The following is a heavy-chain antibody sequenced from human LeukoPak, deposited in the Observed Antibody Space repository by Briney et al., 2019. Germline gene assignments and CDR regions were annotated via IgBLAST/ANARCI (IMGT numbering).Heavy chain of an antibody. Sequence: PGGSLRLSCAASGFTFSNYWMSWVRQAPGKGLEWLANINHDGSEMYYVDSVKGRFTISRDNGKNSLYLQINSLRADDTAVYYCARDQCSMIVVQTTNGYFDLWGRGTLVTVSS. CDR2: INHDGSEM. D-gene: IGHD3-22*01. CDR1: GFTFSNYW. J-gene: IGHJ2*01. CDR3: ARDQCSMIVVQTTNGYFDL. V-gene: IGHV3-7*01.